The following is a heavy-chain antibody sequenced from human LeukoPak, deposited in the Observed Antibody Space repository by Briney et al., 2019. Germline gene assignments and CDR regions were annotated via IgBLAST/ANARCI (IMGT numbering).Heavy chain of an antibody. D-gene: IGHD3-22*01. CDR1: GYSISSGYY. CDR2: IYHSGST. V-gene: IGHV4-38-2*01. Sequence: SETLSLTCAVSGYSISSGYYWGWIRQPPGKGLEWIGSIYHSGSTYYNPSLKSRVTISVDTSKNQFSLKLSSVTAADTAVYYCARRNYYYDSSEYAFDIWGQGTMVTVSS. J-gene: IGHJ3*02. CDR3: ARRNYYYDSSEYAFDI.